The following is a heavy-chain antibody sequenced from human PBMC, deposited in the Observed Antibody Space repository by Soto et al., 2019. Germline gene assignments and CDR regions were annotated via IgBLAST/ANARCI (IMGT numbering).Heavy chain of an antibody. J-gene: IGHJ4*02. CDR2: IYGSGGGR. CDR3: AKDLVSGDGLWLMDE. V-gene: IGHV3-23*01. CDR1: GFTFSDYA. Sequence: EVQLLESGGGLVQPGGSLRLSCTASGFTFSDYAMTWVRQAPGKGLECVSGIYGSGGGRQYADSVKGRFIISRDNYRNTLYLQMNSLRDEYTAVYYCAKDLVSGDGLWLMDEWGQGTLVTVSP. D-gene: IGHD2-21*02.